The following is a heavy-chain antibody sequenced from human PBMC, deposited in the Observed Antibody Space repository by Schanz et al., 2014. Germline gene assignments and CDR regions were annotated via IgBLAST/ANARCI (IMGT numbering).Heavy chain of an antibody. Sequence: EVLLVESGGGLVKPGGSLRLSCEASGFTFITYTMNWVRQAPGKGLEWVSSISGRSSHIYYADSVKGRFSISRDNSKNTLYLQMNRLRAEDTSEYFCARVRRRITTPSAPACRNYYYYAMDVWGQGTTVTVSS. V-gene: IGHV3-21*02. D-gene: IGHD1-1*01. CDR3: ARVRRRITTPSAPACRNYYYYAMDV. J-gene: IGHJ6*02. CDR2: ISGRSSHI. CDR1: GFTFITYT.